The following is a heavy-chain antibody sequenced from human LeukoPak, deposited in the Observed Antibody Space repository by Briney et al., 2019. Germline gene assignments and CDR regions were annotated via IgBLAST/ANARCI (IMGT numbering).Heavy chain of an antibody. D-gene: IGHD3-16*02. CDR2: ISYDGSNK. Sequence: PGGSLRLSCAASGFTFSSYGMHWVRQAPGKGLEWVAVISYDGSNKYYADSVKGRFTISRDNSKNTLYLQMNSLRAEDTAVYYCAKDRSSGFDPWGQGTLVTVSS. J-gene: IGHJ5*02. CDR1: GFTFSSYG. CDR3: AKDRSSGFDP. V-gene: IGHV3-30*18.